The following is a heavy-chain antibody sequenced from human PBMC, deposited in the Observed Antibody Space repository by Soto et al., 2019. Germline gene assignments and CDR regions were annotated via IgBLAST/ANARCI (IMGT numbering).Heavy chain of an antibody. V-gene: IGHV3-30*18. Sequence: GGSLRLSCAASGFTFSSYGMHWVRQAPGKGLEWVAVISYDGSNKYYADSVKGRFTISRDNSKNTLYLQMNSLRAEDTAVYYCAKRSELAWSGWFWDYFDYWGQGTLVTVSS. CDR3: AKRSELAWSGWFWDYFDY. CDR1: GFTFSSYG. J-gene: IGHJ4*02. D-gene: IGHD6-19*01. CDR2: ISYDGSNK.